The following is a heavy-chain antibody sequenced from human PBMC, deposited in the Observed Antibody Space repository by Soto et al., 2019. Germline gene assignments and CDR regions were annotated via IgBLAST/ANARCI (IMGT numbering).Heavy chain of an antibody. CDR1: GFPVSNFE. CDR3: VIQYDSLGGYFDY. V-gene: IGHV3-48*03. D-gene: IGHD3-16*01. CDR2: ISDTGTIT. Sequence: EVQLVESGGGLVQPGGSLRLSCAASGFPVSNFEMNWVRQAPGKGLEWISYISDTGTITRYADSVKGRFTVSRDSGKTSLYLHLNSLRAEDTAIYYCVIQYDSLGGYFDYWGQGTLVTVSS. J-gene: IGHJ4*02.